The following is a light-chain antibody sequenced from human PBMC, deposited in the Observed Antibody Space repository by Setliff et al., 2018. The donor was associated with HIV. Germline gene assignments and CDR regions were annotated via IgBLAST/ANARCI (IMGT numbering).Light chain of an antibody. CDR2: GAS. CDR1: QSVTSDF. J-gene: IGKJ5*01. CDR3: QQYGESPIT. V-gene: IGKV3-20*01. Sequence: EIVLTQSPGTLSLSPGERATLSCRASQSVTSDFLAWYQQRPGQAPRLLIYGASGRAPGIPDRFSGGGSGTDFSLTITRLETEDFAVYYCQQYGESPITVGQGTRLEIK.